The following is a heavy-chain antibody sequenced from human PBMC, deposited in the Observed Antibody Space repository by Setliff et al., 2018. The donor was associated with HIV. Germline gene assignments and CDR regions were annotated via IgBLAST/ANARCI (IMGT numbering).Heavy chain of an antibody. J-gene: IGHJ4*02. V-gene: IGHV1-8*02. CDR3: ARGLIGDGY. D-gene: IGHD3-3*01. CDR2: MNPYSGNS. CDR1: GYTFATYD. Sequence: ASVKVSCKPSGYTFATYDISWVRQAAGQGLVWMGWMNPYSGNSGYAQRFHGRLTMTRDTSRGTAHMELRSLRSEDTAVYYCARGLIGDGYWGQGTLVTVSS.